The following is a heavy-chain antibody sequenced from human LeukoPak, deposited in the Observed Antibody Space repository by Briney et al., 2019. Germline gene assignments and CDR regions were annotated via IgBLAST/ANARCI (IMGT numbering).Heavy chain of an antibody. V-gene: IGHV3-23*01. J-gene: IGHJ5*02. CDR1: GFIFSNYV. Sequence: GGSLRLSCAASGFIFSNYVMSWVRQAPGKGLEWVSAITGSGGSTYYADSVKGRFTISRDNSKNTLYLQMNSLRAEDTAVYYCAKSPIAVAGKNWFDPWGQGTLVTVSS. CDR2: ITGSGGST. D-gene: IGHD6-19*01. CDR3: AKSPIAVAGKNWFDP.